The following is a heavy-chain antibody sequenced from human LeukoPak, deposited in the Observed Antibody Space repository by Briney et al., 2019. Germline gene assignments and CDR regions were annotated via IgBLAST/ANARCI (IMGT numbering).Heavy chain of an antibody. Sequence: ASVKLSCKSSGYTFPCYYMHWVQQAPGQGLEWMGWINPNSGGTNYAQKFQGRVTMTRDTSISTAYMELSRLRSDDTAVYYCARATSPTMTVVVTHTFYDYWGQGTLVTVSS. CDR1: GYTFPCYY. J-gene: IGHJ4*02. CDR2: INPNSGGT. V-gene: IGHV1-2*02. CDR3: ARATSPTMTVVVTHTFYDY. D-gene: IGHD3-22*01.